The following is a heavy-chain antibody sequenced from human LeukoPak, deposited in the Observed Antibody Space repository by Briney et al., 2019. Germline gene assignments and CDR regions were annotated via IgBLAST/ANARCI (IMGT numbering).Heavy chain of an antibody. Sequence: SETLSLTCTVSGGSISSTRYYWGWIRQPPGKGLEWFGSLYYSGSTYYNPSLKSRVTMSVDRSKNQFSLKLSSVTDADTAVYYCARHGIYYGLGSSYGLPNWFDPWGQGTLVTVSS. D-gene: IGHD3-10*01. CDR1: GGSISSTRYY. CDR2: LYYSGST. V-gene: IGHV4-39*01. J-gene: IGHJ5*02. CDR3: ARHGIYYGLGSSYGLPNWFDP.